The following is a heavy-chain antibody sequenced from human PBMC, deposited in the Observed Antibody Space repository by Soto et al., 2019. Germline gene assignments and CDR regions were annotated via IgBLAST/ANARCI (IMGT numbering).Heavy chain of an antibody. V-gene: IGHV4-59*08. J-gene: IGHJ4*02. D-gene: IGHD6-19*01. Sequence: SETLSLTCTVSGGSISSYYWSWIRQPPGKGLEWIGYIYCSGSTNYNPSLKSRVTISVDTSKNQFSLKLSSVTAADTAVYYCARHDREVAVAGTGYFDYWGQGTLVTVSS. CDR2: IYCSGST. CDR3: ARHDREVAVAGTGYFDY. CDR1: GGSISSYY.